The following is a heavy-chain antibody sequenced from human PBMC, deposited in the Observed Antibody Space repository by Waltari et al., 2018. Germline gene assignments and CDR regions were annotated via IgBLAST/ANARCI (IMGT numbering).Heavy chain of an antibody. D-gene: IGHD6-19*01. J-gene: IGHJ3*02. CDR2: INPNSGGT. CDR3: ARAVAVAGSDDAFDI. Sequence: QVQLVQSGAEVKKPGASVKVSCQASGYTFTGYYMHWVSQAPGQGLEWMGWINPNSGGTNYAQKFQGRVTMTRDTSISTAYMELSRLRSDDTAVYYCARAVAVAGSDDAFDIWGQGTMVTVSS. V-gene: IGHV1-2*02. CDR1: GYTFTGYY.